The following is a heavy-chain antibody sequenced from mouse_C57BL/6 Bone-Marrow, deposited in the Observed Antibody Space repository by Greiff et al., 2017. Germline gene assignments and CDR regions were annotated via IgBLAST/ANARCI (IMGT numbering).Heavy chain of an antibody. J-gene: IGHJ3*01. D-gene: IGHD2-5*01. CDR2: IDPNSGGT. Sequence: VQLQQSGAELVKPGASVKLSCKASGYTFTSYWMHWVKQRPGRGLEWIGRIDPNSGGTKYNEKFKSKATLTVDKPSSTAYMQLSSRTSEDSAVYYCARWGPASNYGGFAYWGQGTLVTGSA. CDR1: GYTFTSYW. CDR3: ARWGPASNYGGFAY. V-gene: IGHV1-72*01.